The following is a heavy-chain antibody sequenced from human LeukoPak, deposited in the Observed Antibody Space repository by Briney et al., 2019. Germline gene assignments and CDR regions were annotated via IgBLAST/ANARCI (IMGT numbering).Heavy chain of an antibody. D-gene: IGHD6-6*01. CDR3: ASIAARPFYYGMDA. Sequence: SETLSLTCTVSGGSISSGGYYWSWIRQHPGKGLEWIGYIYYSGSTYYNPSLKSRVTISVDTSKNQSSLKLSSVTAADTAVYFCASIAARPFYYGMDAWGQGTTVTVSS. CDR1: GGSISSGGYY. V-gene: IGHV4-31*03. CDR2: IYYSGST. J-gene: IGHJ6*02.